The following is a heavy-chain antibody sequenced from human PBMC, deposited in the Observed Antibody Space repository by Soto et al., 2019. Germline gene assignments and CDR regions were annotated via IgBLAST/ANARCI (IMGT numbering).Heavy chain of an antibody. CDR3: AKGGSLTVYLTYDY. CDR1: GFTLSNYA. CDR2: ISASGDST. Sequence: GGSLTLSCATSGFTLSNYAMNWVRQSPGKGLEWVSSISASGDSTYYPESVKGRFTVSRDNSKNTLYLQIDSLRAEDTAVYYCAKGGSLTVYLTYDYWGQGALVTVSS. V-gene: IGHV3-23*01. J-gene: IGHJ4*02. D-gene: IGHD3-9*01.